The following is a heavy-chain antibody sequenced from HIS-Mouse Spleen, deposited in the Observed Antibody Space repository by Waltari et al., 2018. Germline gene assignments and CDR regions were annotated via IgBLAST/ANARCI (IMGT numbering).Heavy chain of an antibody. CDR3: ARGRYDDFWSGNWFDP. V-gene: IGHV1-2*02. Sequence: QVQLVQSGAEVKKPGASVKVSCKASGYTFTGHYMHWVRQAPGQGLEWMGWINPNSGGTNYAQKFQGRVTMTRDTSISTAYMELSRLRSDDTAVYYCARGRYDDFWSGNWFDPWGQGTLVTVSS. D-gene: IGHD3-3*01. CDR2: INPNSGGT. J-gene: IGHJ5*02. CDR1: GYTFTGHY.